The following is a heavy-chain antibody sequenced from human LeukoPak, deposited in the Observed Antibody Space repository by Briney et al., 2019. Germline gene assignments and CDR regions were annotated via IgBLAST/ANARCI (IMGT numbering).Heavy chain of an antibody. CDR3: AKNRRRYDFWSGYRDYYYGMDV. CDR1: GFTFSSYA. V-gene: IGHV3-23*01. CDR2: ISGSGGST. D-gene: IGHD3-3*01. Sequence: PGGSLRLSCAASGFTFSSYAMSWVRQAPGKGLEWVSAISGSGGSTYYADSVKGRFTISRDNSKNTLYLQMNSLRAEDTAVYCCAKNRRRYDFWSGYRDYYYGMDVWGQGTTVTVSS. J-gene: IGHJ6*02.